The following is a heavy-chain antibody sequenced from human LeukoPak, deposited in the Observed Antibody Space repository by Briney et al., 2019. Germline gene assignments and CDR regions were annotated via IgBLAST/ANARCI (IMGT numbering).Heavy chain of an antibody. CDR3: ARDRYYYDSSGYFHFDY. D-gene: IGHD3-22*01. CDR2: ISSSGSTI. CDR1: GFTFSDYY. J-gene: IGHJ4*02. Sequence: PGGSLRLSCAASGFTFSDYYMSWIRQAPGKGLEWVSYISSSGSTIYYADSVKGRFTISRDNAKNSLYLQMNSLRAEDTAVYYCARDRYYYDSSGYFHFDYWGQGTLVTVSS. V-gene: IGHV3-11*01.